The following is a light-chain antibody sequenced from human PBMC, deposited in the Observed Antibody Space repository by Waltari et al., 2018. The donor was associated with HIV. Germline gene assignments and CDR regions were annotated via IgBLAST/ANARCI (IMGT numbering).Light chain of an antibody. V-gene: IGLV2-14*01. CDR1: SSDVGGYHY. CDR3: SSYTSSSTLA. J-gene: IGLJ1*01. CDR2: EVS. Sequence: QSALTQPASVSGSPGQSITISCTGTSSDVGGYHYVSWYQQPPGKAPKLMIYEVSNRPSGGSNRFSGSKSGNTASLTISGLQAEDEADYYCSSYTSSSTLAFGTGTKVTVL.